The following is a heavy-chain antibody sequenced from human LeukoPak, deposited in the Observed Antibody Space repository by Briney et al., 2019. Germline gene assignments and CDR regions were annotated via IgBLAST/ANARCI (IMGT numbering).Heavy chain of an antibody. CDR3: AREQSGTRGWYTVDY. CDR2: IRPDGDRT. Sequence: PGGSLRLSCAASGFTFSTYAITWVRQGPGKGLEWVSAIRPDGDRTYYANSVRGRFTISGDNSKDTVYLQINGLRVEDTAVYYCAREQSGTRGWYTVDYWGQGTLVTVSS. CDR1: GFTFSTYA. D-gene: IGHD6-19*01. V-gene: IGHV3-23*01. J-gene: IGHJ4*02.